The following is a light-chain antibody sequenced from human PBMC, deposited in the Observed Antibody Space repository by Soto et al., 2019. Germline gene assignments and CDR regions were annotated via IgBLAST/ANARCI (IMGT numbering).Light chain of an antibody. CDR1: SSDVGSYNR. Sequence: QSALTQPPSVSGSPGQSVAISCTGTSSDVGSYNRVSWYQQPPGTAPKLMIFDVSNRPSGVPDRFSGSKSGNTASLTISGLQAEDEAYYYCSSYTTSSTYVFGTGPKVTVL. CDR2: DVS. CDR3: SSYTTSSTYV. J-gene: IGLJ1*01. V-gene: IGLV2-18*02.